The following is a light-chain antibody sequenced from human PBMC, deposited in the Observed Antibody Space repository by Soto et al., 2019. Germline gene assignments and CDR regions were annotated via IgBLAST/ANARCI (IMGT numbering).Light chain of an antibody. Sequence: QSALTQPASVSGSPGQSITISCTGTSSDVGGYNYVSWYQPHPGKAPKFMIYDVSNRPSGVSTRFSGSKSGNTASLTISGLQAEDEADYYCNSYTTSNTRQIVFGTGTKLTVL. CDR3: NSYTTSNTRQIV. V-gene: IGLV2-14*01. J-gene: IGLJ1*01. CDR1: SSDVGGYNY. CDR2: DVS.